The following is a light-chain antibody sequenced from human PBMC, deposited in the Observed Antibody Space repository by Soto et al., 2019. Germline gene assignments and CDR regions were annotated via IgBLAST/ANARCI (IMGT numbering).Light chain of an antibody. Sequence: EIVLTQSPATLSLSPGERATLSCRASQSVGSYFAWYQQKPGQAPRLLIYDASNRATGIPARFSGSGSGTDFTLTISSLESEDFAVYYCQQHSTWPLTFGQGTKVEIK. CDR1: QSVGSY. J-gene: IGKJ1*01. CDR3: QQHSTWPLT. V-gene: IGKV3-11*01. CDR2: DAS.